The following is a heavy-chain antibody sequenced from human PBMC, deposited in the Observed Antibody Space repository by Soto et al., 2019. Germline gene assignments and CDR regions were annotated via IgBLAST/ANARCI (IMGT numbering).Heavy chain of an antibody. Sequence: PSETLSLTCTVSGGSIRSYYWSWIRQPPGKGLEWIGYVYYSGSTNYNPSLKSRVTISVDTSKNQFSLKLSSVTAADTAVYYCARDIFCGRDSCYSFTFDIWGQGTMVTVSS. V-gene: IGHV4-59*01. CDR1: GGSIRSYY. D-gene: IGHD2-15*01. CDR2: VYYSGST. CDR3: ARDIFCGRDSCYSFTFDI. J-gene: IGHJ3*02.